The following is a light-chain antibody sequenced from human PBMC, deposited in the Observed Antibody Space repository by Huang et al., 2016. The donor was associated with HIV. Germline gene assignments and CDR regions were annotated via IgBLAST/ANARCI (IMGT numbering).Light chain of an antibody. J-gene: IGKJ4*01. V-gene: IGKV1-12*01. CDR3: QQAKSYPLT. CDR2: AAS. Sequence: DIQMTQSPSSVSASAGDRVTITCRASQSINTWLAWYQQKPGNAPKLLIYAASSLQSGVPSRFSGSGSGTDFTLTISRLQPEDSATYFCQQAKSYPLTFGGGTKVEIK. CDR1: QSINTW.